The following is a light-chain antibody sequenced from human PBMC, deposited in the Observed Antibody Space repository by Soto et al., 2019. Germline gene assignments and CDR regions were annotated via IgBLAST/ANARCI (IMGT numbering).Light chain of an antibody. Sequence: VMTQSPATLSVSPGEIATLSCRASQSISNNLAWYQQKPGQAPRLLMYDASTRATGIPDRFSGSGSGAEFTLTISSLQSEDLAVYYCQQYNNWPRTFGQGTKVEVK. J-gene: IGKJ1*01. CDR1: QSISNN. V-gene: IGKV3-15*01. CDR2: DAS. CDR3: QQYNNWPRT.